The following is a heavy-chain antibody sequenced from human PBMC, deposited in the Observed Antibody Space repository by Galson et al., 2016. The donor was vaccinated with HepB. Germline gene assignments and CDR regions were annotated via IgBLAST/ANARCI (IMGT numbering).Heavy chain of an antibody. Sequence: SLRLSCAASGFTFSRYGMHWVRQAPGKGLEWVAVISYDGSNKHYADSVKGRFPVSRDNSKNTLHLQMNGLRAEDTALYYCAKHTYYYASGNYAGFDYWGQGALVTVSS. CDR1: GFTFSRYG. V-gene: IGHV3-30*18. D-gene: IGHD3-10*01. CDR3: AKHTYYYASGNYAGFDY. CDR2: ISYDGSNK. J-gene: IGHJ4*02.